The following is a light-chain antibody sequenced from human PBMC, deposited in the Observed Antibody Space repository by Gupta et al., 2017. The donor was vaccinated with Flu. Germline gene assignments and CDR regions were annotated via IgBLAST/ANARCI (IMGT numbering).Light chain of an antibody. CDR1: QSVTSN. Sequence: PATLAVSPGERATLSCRASQSVTSNLAWYQQKPSQAPRLLIYGASTRATGIPARFSGSGSGTEFTLTISSLQSEDFAVYYCLQYNNWPFTFGPGTKVDIK. CDR3: LQYNNWPFT. V-gene: IGKV3-15*01. J-gene: IGKJ3*01. CDR2: GAS.